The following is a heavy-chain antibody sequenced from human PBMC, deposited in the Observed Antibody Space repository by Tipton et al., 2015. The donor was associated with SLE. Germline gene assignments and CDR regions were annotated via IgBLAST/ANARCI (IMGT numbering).Heavy chain of an antibody. CDR2: IHSGGSST. J-gene: IGHJ4*02. Sequence: SLRLSCAASGFTFSSHLMSWVRQAPGKGLEWVAIIHSGGSSTYYADSVKGRFTVSRDNSRSSLYLQLNSLTAEDTAVYYCAKLKLGDYLYHFDSWGQGTLVTVSS. CDR1: GFTFSSHL. CDR3: AKLKLGDYLYHFDS. D-gene: IGHD1-26*01. V-gene: IGHV3-23*03.